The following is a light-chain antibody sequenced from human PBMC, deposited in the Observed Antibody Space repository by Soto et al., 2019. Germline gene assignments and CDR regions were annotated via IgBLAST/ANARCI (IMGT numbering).Light chain of an antibody. CDR2: AAS. CDR3: QKYNSAPWT. Sequence: DIQMTQSPSFLSASVGDRVTITCRASQGISYFLAWHQQKPGKVPKLLIYAASTLQSGVPSRFIGSGSGTDFTLTITSLQPEDVATYYCQKYNSAPWTFGQGTKVQIK. J-gene: IGKJ1*01. V-gene: IGKV1-27*01. CDR1: QGISYF.